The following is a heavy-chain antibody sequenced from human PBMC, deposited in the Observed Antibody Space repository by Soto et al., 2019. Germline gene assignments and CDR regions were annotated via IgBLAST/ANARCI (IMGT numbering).Heavy chain of an antibody. Sequence: GTSVKVSRKVSGYTLSDLAIHWARQTPGKGLEWMGGFDPENDETSYAQKFQGRVTLTEDTSTDTAYLELSSLRSEDTAIYYCAIAAYCSGATCYSDYNWFDPWGQGTLVTVS. CDR2: FDPENDET. D-gene: IGHD2-15*01. CDR1: GYTLSDLA. J-gene: IGHJ5*02. V-gene: IGHV1-24*01. CDR3: AIAAYCSGATCYSDYNWFDP.